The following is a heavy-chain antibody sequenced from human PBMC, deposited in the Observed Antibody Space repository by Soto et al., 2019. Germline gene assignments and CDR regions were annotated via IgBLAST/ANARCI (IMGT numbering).Heavy chain of an antibody. J-gene: IGHJ4*02. D-gene: IGHD1-1*01. CDR1: GFTVSSNY. CDR2: IYSGGST. Sequence: EVQLVESGGGLIQPGGSLRLSCAASGFTVSSNYMSWVRQAPGKGLEWVSVIYSGGSTYYADSVKGRFTISRDNSXSTLYLHMNSLRAEYTAVYYCASARPDGYNFHFDYWGQGTLVTVSS. V-gene: IGHV3-53*01. CDR3: ASARPDGYNFHFDY.